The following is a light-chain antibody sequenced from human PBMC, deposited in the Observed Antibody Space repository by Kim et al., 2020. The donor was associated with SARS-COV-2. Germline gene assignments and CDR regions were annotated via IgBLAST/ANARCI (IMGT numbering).Light chain of an antibody. V-gene: IGKV1-33*01. CDR2: EAS. CDR3: QQYYNLPLT. Sequence: DIQMTQSPSSLSAAVGDRVTITCQASQDITNYLNWYQQKPGKAPKLLIYEASNLETGVPSRFSGSGSGTDYTFSISRLQPEDVATYYCQQYYNLPLTFGGGTKVDIK. CDR1: QDITNY. J-gene: IGKJ4*01.